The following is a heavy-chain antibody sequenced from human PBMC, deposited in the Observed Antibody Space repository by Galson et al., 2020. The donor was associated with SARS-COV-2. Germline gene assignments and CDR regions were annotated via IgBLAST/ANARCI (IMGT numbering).Heavy chain of an antibody. Sequence: SGPTLVQPTQTLTLTCTFSGFSLSTSGVGVGWIRQPPGKALEWLALIYWDDDKRYSPSLKSRLTITKDTSKNQVVLTMTNMDPVDTATYYCAHRSITMVRGSFDPWGQGTLVTVSS. CDR3: AHRSITMVRGSFDP. CDR1: GFSLSTSGVG. CDR2: IYWDDDK. V-gene: IGHV2-5*02. J-gene: IGHJ5*02. D-gene: IGHD3-10*01.